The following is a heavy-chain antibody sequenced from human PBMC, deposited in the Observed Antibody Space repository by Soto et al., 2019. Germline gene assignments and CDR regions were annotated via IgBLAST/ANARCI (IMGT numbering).Heavy chain of an antibody. V-gene: IGHV4-59*12. CDR1: GGSISSYY. CDR2: IYHSGST. D-gene: IGHD3-22*01. J-gene: IGHJ4*02. Sequence: PSETLSLTCTVSGGSISSYYWSWIRQPPGKGLEWIGYIYHSGSTNYNPSLKSRVSISVDKSKNQFSLKLSSVTAADTAVYYCARDALTGYYYEKWGRGTLVTV. CDR3: ARDALTGYYYEK.